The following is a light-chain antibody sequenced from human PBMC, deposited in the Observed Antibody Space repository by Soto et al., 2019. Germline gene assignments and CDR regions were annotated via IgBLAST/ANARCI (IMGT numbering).Light chain of an antibody. CDR3: CSYVDTDTWV. CDR1: NSDVGGYNY. V-gene: IGLV2-11*01. Sequence: QSALTQPRSVSGSPGQSVTISCTGTNSDVGGYNYVSWYQQYPGKAPKLMISGVSERPSGVPDRFSGSKSGNTASPTISGLQAEDEADYYCCSYVDTDTWVFGGGTKVTVL. CDR2: GVS. J-gene: IGLJ3*02.